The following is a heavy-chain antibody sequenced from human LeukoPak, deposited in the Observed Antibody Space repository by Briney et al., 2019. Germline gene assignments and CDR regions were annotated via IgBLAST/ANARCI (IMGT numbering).Heavy chain of an antibody. V-gene: IGHV3-74*01. D-gene: IGHD3-9*01. Sequence: GGSLRLSCVASGFTFSSYWMHWVRQDPRKGLVWVSRINGDGRNINYADSVRGRFTISRDNAKNTLYLQMNTLRVEDTAVYYCTRDLTDYDVSTGLHHYYMDVWGQGTTVTVSS. CDR1: GFTFSSYW. CDR3: TRDLTDYDVSTGLHHYYMDV. CDR2: INGDGRNI. J-gene: IGHJ6*02.